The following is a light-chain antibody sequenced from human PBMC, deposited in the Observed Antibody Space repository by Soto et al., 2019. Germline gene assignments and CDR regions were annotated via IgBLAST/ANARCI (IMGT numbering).Light chain of an antibody. CDR3: QQYVTSAIT. CDR2: GAS. J-gene: IGKJ5*01. V-gene: IGKV3-20*01. Sequence: EIVLTQAPGTVSLAPVEVSTLSCCASQTVGSNYLAWYQQRPGQAPRLIIYGASSRATGIPDRFSGSGSGTDFTLTISRLEPEDFALYYCQQYVTSAITFGQGTRLEIK. CDR1: QTVGSNY.